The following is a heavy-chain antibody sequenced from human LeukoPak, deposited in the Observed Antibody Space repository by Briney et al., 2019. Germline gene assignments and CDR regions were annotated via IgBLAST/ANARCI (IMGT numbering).Heavy chain of an antibody. J-gene: IGHJ5*02. CDR3: TRFYWNGLNFFDP. V-gene: IGHV6-1*01. Sequence: SQTLSLTCAISGDSVSSSSTTWDWIRQSPSRGLEWLGRTYYRSKWYNDYAVSVKGRISINADTSNNQFSLQLNSVTPEDTAAYYCTRFYWNGLNFFDPWGQGTLVTVSS. CDR1: GDSVSSSSTT. CDR2: TYYRSKWYN. D-gene: IGHD2/OR15-2a*01.